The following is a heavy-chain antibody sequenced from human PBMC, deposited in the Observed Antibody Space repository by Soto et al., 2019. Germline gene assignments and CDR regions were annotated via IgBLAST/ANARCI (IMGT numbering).Heavy chain of an antibody. Sequence: GGSLRLSCAASGFTFSSYAMSWVRQAPGKGLEWVSAISGSGGSTYYADSVKGRFTISRDNSKNTLYLQMNSLRAEDTAVYYCAKGRTRITITGPYYFDYWGQGTLVTVSS. CDR2: ISGSGGST. CDR1: GFTFSSYA. CDR3: AKGRTRITITGPYYFDY. J-gene: IGHJ4*02. D-gene: IGHD3-3*01. V-gene: IGHV3-23*01.